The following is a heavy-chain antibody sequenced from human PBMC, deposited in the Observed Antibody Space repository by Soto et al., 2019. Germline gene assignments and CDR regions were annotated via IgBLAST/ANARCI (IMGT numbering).Heavy chain of an antibody. V-gene: IGHV3-49*04. CDR3: TRARYGDYAGYYYYGMDV. J-gene: IGHJ6*02. D-gene: IGHD4-17*01. Sequence: GGSLRLSCTASGFTFGDYAMIWVRQAPGKGLEWVGFIRSKAYGGTTEYAASVKGRFTISRDDSKSIAYLQMNSLKTEDTAVYYCTRARYGDYAGYYYYGMDVWGQGTTVTVSS. CDR1: GFTFGDYA. CDR2: IRSKAYGGTT.